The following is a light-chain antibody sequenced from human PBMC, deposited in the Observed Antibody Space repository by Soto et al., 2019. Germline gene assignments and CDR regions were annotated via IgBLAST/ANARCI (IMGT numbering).Light chain of an antibody. J-gene: IGKJ4*01. CDR2: GAS. CDR3: QQTYNPPLT. V-gene: IGKV1-39*01. Sequence: DIQMTQSPSSLSASVGDRVTVTCRASETIDIYLNWYQQRPGKAPRPLIYGASTLHTGVPSRFSGTGSGTTFTLTVTSLQPEDFATYYCQQTYNPPLTFGGGTKVEIK. CDR1: ETIDIY.